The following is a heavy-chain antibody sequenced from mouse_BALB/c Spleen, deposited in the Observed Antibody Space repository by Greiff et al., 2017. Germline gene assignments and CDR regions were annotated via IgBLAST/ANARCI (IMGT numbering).Heavy chain of an antibody. J-gene: IGHJ4*01. CDR2: INPSTGYT. V-gene: IGHV1-7*01. CDR3: ARLGYGSRYYAMDY. CDR1: GYTFTSYW. Sequence: QVQLKESGAELAKPGASVKMSCKASGYTFTSYWMHWVKQRPGQGLEWIGYINPSTGYTEYNQKFKDKATLTADKSSSTAYMQLSSLTSEDSAVYYCARLGYGSRYYAMDYWGQGTSVTVSS. D-gene: IGHD1-1*01.